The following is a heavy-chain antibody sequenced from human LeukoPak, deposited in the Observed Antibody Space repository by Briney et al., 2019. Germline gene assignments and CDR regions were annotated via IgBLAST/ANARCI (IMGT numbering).Heavy chain of an antibody. CDR1: GFTFSSYA. Sequence: GSLRLSCAASGFTFSSYAMSWVRQAPGKGLEWVSAISGSGDSTYYADSVKGRFTISRDNSKNTLYLQMNSLRAEDTAVYYCAKASSKVAGTAIGYWGQGTLVTVSS. J-gene: IGHJ4*02. CDR3: AKASSKVAGTAIGY. D-gene: IGHD6-19*01. V-gene: IGHV3-23*01. CDR2: ISGSGDST.